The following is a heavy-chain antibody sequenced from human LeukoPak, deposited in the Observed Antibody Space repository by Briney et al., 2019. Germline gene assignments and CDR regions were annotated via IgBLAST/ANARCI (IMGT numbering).Heavy chain of an antibody. Sequence: PGGSLRLSCAASGSTFINYAMIWVRQAPGKGLEWVSTIGSSGANTHYADSVKGRFTVSRDNSKNTVSLQMNSLRAEDTAIYYCANGFYYPSYYFNYWGQGTLVTVAS. CDR1: GSTFINYA. CDR3: ANGFYYPSYYFNY. V-gene: IGHV3-23*01. CDR2: IGSSGANT. J-gene: IGHJ4*02. D-gene: IGHD3-10*01.